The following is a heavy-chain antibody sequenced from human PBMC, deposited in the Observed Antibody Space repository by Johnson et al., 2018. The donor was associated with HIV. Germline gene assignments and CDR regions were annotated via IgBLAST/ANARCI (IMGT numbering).Heavy chain of an antibody. V-gene: IGHV3-20*04. CDR1: GFTFDDYG. Sequence: VQLVESGGGVVRPGGSLRLSCAASGFTFDDYGMSWVRQVPGQGLEWVSGITWNGDSKGYADSVRGRISISRDNSKKTLYLQMNSLRAEDTAVYYCARERFSDILTGYHAFDVWGRGTMVTVSS. CDR2: ITWNGDSK. CDR3: ARERFSDILTGYHAFDV. J-gene: IGHJ3*01. D-gene: IGHD3-9*01.